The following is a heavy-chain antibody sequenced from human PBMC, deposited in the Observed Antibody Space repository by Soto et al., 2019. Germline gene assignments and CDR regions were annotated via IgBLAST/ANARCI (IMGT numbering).Heavy chain of an antibody. CDR3: ERQRTSVVTQAYFDV. CDR1: VYSISRSSYY. J-gene: IGHJ4*02. CDR2: IYYSGST. Sequence: LTCTVTVYSISRSSYYWGWIRQPPGKGLEWIGSIYYSGSTYNNPSPRSRVSMSIDTSKDHFSLKLKSVTAADTALYFCERQRTSVVTQAYFDVWGPGSLVTVSS. V-gene: IGHV4-39*01. D-gene: IGHD2-21*02.